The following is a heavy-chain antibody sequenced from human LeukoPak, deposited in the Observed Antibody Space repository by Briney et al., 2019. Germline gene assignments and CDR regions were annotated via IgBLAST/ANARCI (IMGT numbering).Heavy chain of an antibody. CDR1: GFTFSSYA. V-gene: IGHV3-30-3*01. J-gene: IGHJ4*02. Sequence: PGRSLRLSCAASGFTFSSYAMHWVRQAPGKGLEWVAVISYDGSNKYYADSVKGRFTISRDNSKNTLYLQMNSLRAEDTAVYYCARSGAPSPYDFWSGYYDYWGQGTLVTVSS. D-gene: IGHD3-3*01. CDR3: ARSGAPSPYDFWSGYYDY. CDR2: ISYDGSNK.